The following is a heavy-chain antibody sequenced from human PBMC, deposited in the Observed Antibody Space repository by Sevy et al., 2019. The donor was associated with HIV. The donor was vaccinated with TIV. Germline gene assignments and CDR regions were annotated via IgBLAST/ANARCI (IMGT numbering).Heavy chain of an antibody. CDR2: TSFDGNVK. Sequence: GGSLRLSCEASGFTFNAYGMHWVRLAPGKGLEWVAVTSFDGNVKYYADSVKGRFTISRDNSKNTLHLQMNSLRTEDMAECYYVSHQVDISNNPMGDWGQGTMVTVSS. CDR1: GFTFNAYG. J-gene: IGHJ6*02. V-gene: IGHV3-30*03. CDR3: VSHQVDISNNPMGD. D-gene: IGHD3-22*01.